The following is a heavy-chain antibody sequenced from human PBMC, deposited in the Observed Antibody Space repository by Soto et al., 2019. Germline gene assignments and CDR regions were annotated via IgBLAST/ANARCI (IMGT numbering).Heavy chain of an antibody. J-gene: IGHJ6*02. CDR3: ARDRDIVVVPAAISNYYYGMDV. V-gene: IGHV1-18*04. D-gene: IGHD2-2*02. Sequence: QVQLVQSGGDVKKPGASVKVSCKASGYSFLSYGFSWVRQAPGQGLEWMGWISAYNGNTNYAQNLQDRLTMTTDTTTSTACMELRSLRSDDTAVYYCARDRDIVVVPAAISNYYYGMDVWGQGTTVTVSS. CDR2: ISAYNGNT. CDR1: GYSFLSYG.